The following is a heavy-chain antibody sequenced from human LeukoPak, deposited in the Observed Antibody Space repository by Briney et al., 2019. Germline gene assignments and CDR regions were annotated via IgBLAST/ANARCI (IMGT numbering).Heavy chain of an antibody. CDR3: AKGLGTGSVLARPLHY. J-gene: IGHJ4*02. D-gene: IGHD3-10*01. Sequence: GRSMRLSCAASGFPFGTYDMHWVRQAPDKVLQWVAVISSDGYRTDYPDSVRGRFTISRDNFKNTVDLQMISVTAEDTAMYFCAKGLGTGSVLARPLHYWGQGTLVTVSS. V-gene: IGHV3-30*18. CDR2: ISSDGYRT. CDR1: GFPFGTYD.